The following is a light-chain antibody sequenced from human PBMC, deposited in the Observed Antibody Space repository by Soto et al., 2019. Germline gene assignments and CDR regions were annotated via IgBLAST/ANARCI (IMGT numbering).Light chain of an antibody. V-gene: IGKV1-8*01. CDR1: QGISSY. CDR3: QQYYSYPRT. Sequence: AIRMTQSPSSFSASTRDRVTITCRASQGISSYLAWYQQKPGKAPKLLIYAASTLQSGVPSRFSGSGSGTDFTLTISCLQSEDFATYYCQQYYSYPRTFGQGTKVDI. CDR2: AAS. J-gene: IGKJ1*01.